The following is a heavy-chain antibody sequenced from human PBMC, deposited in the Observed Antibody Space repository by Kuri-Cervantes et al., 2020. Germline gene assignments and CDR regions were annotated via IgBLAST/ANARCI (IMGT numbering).Heavy chain of an antibody. CDR2: IWYDGSNK. J-gene: IGHJ3*02. D-gene: IGHD5-12*01. Sequence: LSLTCAASGFTFSSYAMSWVRQAPGKGLEWVAVIWYDGSNKYYADSVKGRFTISRDNSKNTLYLQMNSLRAEDTAVYYCAIGRGYSGYDPLDIWGQGTMVTVSS. V-gene: IGHV3-33*08. CDR3: AIGRGYSGYDPLDI. CDR1: GFTFSSYA.